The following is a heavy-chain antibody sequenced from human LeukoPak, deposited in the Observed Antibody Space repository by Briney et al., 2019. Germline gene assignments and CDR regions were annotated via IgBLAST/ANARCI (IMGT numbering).Heavy chain of an antibody. CDR3: ARVHCSSTSCYSRPLNY. J-gene: IGHJ4*02. D-gene: IGHD2-2*01. CDR2: IIPIFGTA. V-gene: IGHV1-69*05. Sequence: ASVKVSCKASGYTFTGYYMHWVRQAPGQGLEWMGGIIPIFGTANYAQKFQGRVTITTDESTSTAYMELSSLRSEDTAVYYCARVHCSSTSCYSRPLNYWGQGTLVTVSS. CDR1: GYTFTGYY.